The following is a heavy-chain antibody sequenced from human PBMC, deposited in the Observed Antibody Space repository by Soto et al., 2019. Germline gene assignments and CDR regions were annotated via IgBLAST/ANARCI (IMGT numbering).Heavy chain of an antibody. Sequence: EVQLVESGGGLVKPGGSLRLSCAVSGFIFSNAWVNWVRQTPGKGLECVGRIKGKTDGGTTDYAEFVKGRFTISGEDSKNTLFLQMNSLETEDTAVYYCATSGTMVYGDSTRPHFDYWGQGTLVTVSS. D-gene: IGHD4-17*01. J-gene: IGHJ4*02. V-gene: IGHV3-15*07. CDR1: GFIFSNAW. CDR3: ATSGTMVYGDSTRPHFDY. CDR2: IKGKTDGGTT.